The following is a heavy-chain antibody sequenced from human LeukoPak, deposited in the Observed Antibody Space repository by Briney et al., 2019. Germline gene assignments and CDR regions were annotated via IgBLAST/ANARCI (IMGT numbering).Heavy chain of an antibody. D-gene: IGHD4-17*01. Sequence: GASVKVSCKASGYTFTSYGISWVRQAPGQGLEWMGWISAYNGNTNYAQKLQGRVTMTTDTSTSTAYMELRSLRSDDTAVYYCARVSYGDCVVAWFDPWGQGTLVTVSS. J-gene: IGHJ5*02. CDR2: ISAYNGNT. CDR3: ARVSYGDCVVAWFDP. V-gene: IGHV1-18*01. CDR1: GYTFTSYG.